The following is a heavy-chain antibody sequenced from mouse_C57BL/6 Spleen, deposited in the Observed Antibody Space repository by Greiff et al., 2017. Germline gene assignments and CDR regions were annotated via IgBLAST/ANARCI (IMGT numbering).Heavy chain of an antibody. CDR3: ARSGTGRWFAY. CDR1: GYSFTGYY. J-gene: IGHJ3*01. D-gene: IGHD4-1*01. CDR2: INPSTGGT. Sequence: VQLQQSGPELVKPGASVKISCKASGYSFTGYYMNWVKQSPEKSLEWIGEINPSTGGTTYNQKFKAKATLTVDKSSSTAYMQLKSLTSEDSAVYYSARSGTGRWFAYWGQGSLVTVSA. V-gene: IGHV1-42*01.